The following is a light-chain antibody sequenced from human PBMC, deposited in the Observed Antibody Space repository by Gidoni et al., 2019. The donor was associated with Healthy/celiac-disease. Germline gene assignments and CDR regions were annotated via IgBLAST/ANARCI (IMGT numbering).Light chain of an antibody. J-gene: IGKJ2*04. CDR3: QQYDNLLCS. V-gene: IGKV1-33*01. CDR2: EAS. CDR1: QDISNY. Sequence: DIQMTQSPSSLSASVGDRVTLTFQASQDISNYLNWYQQKPGKAPKLLIYEASKLETGVPSRFSGRGSGTDFTFTISSLQPEDIATYYCQQYDNLLCSFGHGTKLEIK.